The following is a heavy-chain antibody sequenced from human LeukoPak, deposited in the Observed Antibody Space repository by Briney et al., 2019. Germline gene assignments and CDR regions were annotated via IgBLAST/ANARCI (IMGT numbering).Heavy chain of an antibody. J-gene: IGHJ6*03. CDR2: IDTSSSYI. Sequence: GGSLRLSCAASGFTFSSYGMNWVRQAPGKGLEWVSSIDTSSSYIYYADSVKVKGRFTISRDNAKNSLFLQMNGLRAEDSAVYYCARVAVLGYCSGGSCFYYMDVWGKGTTVTVSS. V-gene: IGHV3-21*01. CDR1: GFTFSSYG. D-gene: IGHD2-15*01. CDR3: ARVAVLGYCSGGSCFYYMDV.